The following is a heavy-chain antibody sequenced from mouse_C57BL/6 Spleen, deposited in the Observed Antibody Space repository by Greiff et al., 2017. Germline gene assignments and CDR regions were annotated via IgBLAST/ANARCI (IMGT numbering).Heavy chain of an antibody. D-gene: IGHD2-5*01. CDR1: GYTFTSYW. CDR2: IYPSDSET. V-gene: IGHV1-61*01. Sequence: QVQLQQPGAELVRPGSSVKLSCKASGYTFTSYWMDWVKQRPGQGLEWIGNIYPSDSETHYNQKFKDKATLTVDKSSSTAYMQLSSLTSEDSAVYYCARSSNLDYWGQGTTLTVS. CDR3: ARSSNLDY. J-gene: IGHJ2*01.